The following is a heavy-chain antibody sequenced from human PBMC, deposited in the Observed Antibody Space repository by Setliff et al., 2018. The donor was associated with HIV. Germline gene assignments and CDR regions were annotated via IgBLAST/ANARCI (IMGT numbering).Heavy chain of an antibody. Sequence: ASVKVSCKASGYTFTSYYIHWVRQAPGQGLEWMGVIHPSGGSTSYAQSFQDRVTMTRDTSTSTVYMELSSLRSEDTAVYYCARVRYCSGGSCYGGEYYYMDVWGKGTTVTVSS. CDR1: GYTFTSYY. CDR2: IHPSGGST. CDR3: ARVRYCSGGSCYGGEYYYMDV. V-gene: IGHV1-46*01. J-gene: IGHJ6*03. D-gene: IGHD2-15*01.